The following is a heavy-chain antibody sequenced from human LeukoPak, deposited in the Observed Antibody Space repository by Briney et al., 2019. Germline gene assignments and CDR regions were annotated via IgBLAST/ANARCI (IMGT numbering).Heavy chain of an antibody. D-gene: IGHD3-22*01. J-gene: IGHJ6*03. CDR3: ARESPPIVVEGGSYYYYYYMDV. CDR2: TYYRSKWYN. V-gene: IGHV6-1*01. CDR1: GDSVSSNSAA. Sequence: SQTLSLTCAISGDSVSSNSAAWNWIRQSPSRGLEWLGRTYYRSKWYNDYAVSVKSRITINPDTSKNQFSLQLNSVTPEDTAVYYCARESPPIVVEGGSYYYYYYMDVWGKGTTVTVSS.